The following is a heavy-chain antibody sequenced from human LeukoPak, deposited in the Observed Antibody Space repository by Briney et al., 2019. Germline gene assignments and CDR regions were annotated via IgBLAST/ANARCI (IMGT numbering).Heavy chain of an antibody. CDR2: LYYSGST. D-gene: IGHD3-22*01. Sequence: PSETLSLTCAVSGGSISSSSYYWGWIRQPPGKGLEWFGSLYYSGSTYYNPSLKSRVTISVDTSKNQFSLRLSSVTAADTAVYYCARWYSSGYYYFDYWGQGTLVTVSS. J-gene: IGHJ4*02. CDR3: ARWYSSGYYYFDY. V-gene: IGHV4-39*07. CDR1: GGSISSSSYY.